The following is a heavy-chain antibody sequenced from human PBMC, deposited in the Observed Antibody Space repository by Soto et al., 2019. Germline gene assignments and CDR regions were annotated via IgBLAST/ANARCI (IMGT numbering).Heavy chain of an antibody. D-gene: IGHD3-3*01. CDR1: GGSISSGDYY. J-gene: IGHJ4*02. CDR3: ARGFGFLEWSGYDY. V-gene: IGHV4-30-4*01. Sequence: TLSLTCTVSGGSISSGDYYWSWIRQPPGKGLEWIGYIYYSGSTYYNPSLKSRVTISVDTSKNQFSLKLSSVTAADTAVYYCARGFGFLEWSGYDYWGQGTLVTVSS. CDR2: IYYSGST.